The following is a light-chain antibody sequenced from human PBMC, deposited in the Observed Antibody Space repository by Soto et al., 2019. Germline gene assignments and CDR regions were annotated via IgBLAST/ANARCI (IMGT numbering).Light chain of an antibody. CDR3: SSYTSSSPLYVV. CDR1: SSDVGGYNY. V-gene: IGLV2-14*01. J-gene: IGLJ2*01. Sequence: QSVLTQPASVSGSPGQSITISCTGTSSDVGGYNYVSWYQQHPGKAPKLMIYEVSNRPSGVSNRFSGSKSGNTASLTISGLPAEDEADYYCSSYTSSSPLYVVFGGATKLTVL. CDR2: EVS.